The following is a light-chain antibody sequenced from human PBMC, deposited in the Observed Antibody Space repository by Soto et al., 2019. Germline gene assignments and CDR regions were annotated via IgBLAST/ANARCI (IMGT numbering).Light chain of an antibody. CDR2: GAS. J-gene: IGKJ1*01. CDR3: QQYNNWPPWT. V-gene: IGKV3-15*01. CDR1: QSVSSN. Sequence: EIVVTQSPATLSVSPGERATLSCRASQSVSSNLAWYQQKPGQAPRLLIYGASTRATGIPARFSGSGSGTEFTLTISSLQSEDFAVYCCQQYNNWPPWTFGQGTKVDIK.